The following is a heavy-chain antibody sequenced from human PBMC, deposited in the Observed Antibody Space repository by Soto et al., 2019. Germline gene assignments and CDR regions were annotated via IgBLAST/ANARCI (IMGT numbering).Heavy chain of an antibody. D-gene: IGHD4-17*01. V-gene: IGHV3-33*01. Sequence: QVQLVESGGGVVQPGRSLRLSCAASGFTFSNFAMHWVRQAPGKGPEWVAVIWYDGSNKYYGDAVKGRFTISRDNSKSTVDLQMNSLRVEDTAVYYCARGGKDYGGNTGWIDPWGQGTLVTVSS. J-gene: IGHJ5*02. CDR1: GFTFSNFA. CDR2: IWYDGSNK. CDR3: ARGGKDYGGNTGWIDP.